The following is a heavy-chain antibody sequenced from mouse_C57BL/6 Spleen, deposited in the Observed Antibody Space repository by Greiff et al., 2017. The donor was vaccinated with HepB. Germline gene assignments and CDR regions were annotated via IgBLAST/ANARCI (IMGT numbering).Heavy chain of an antibody. D-gene: IGHD2-3*01. Sequence: VQRVESGAELARPGASVKMSCKASGYTFTSYTMHWVKQRPGQGLEWIGYINPSSGYTKYNQKFKDKATLTADKSSSTAYMQLSSLTSEDSAVYYCASPDGYYAMDYWGQGTSVTVSS. J-gene: IGHJ4*01. V-gene: IGHV1-4*01. CDR3: ASPDGYYAMDY. CDR2: INPSSGYT. CDR1: GYTFTSYT.